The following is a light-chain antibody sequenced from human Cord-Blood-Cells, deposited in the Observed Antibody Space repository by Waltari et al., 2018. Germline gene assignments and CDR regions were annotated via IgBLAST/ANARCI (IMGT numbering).Light chain of an antibody. CDR1: SSDVGSYNL. J-gene: IGLJ3*02. CDR2: EGS. V-gene: IGLV2-23*01. Sequence: QSALTQPASVSGSPGQSITISCTGTSSDVGSYNLVSWYQQHPGKAPKRMIYEGSKRPSGGSKRFSGSKSGNTASLTISGLQAEDEADYYCCSYAGSSTWVFGGGTKLTVL. CDR3: CSYAGSSTWV.